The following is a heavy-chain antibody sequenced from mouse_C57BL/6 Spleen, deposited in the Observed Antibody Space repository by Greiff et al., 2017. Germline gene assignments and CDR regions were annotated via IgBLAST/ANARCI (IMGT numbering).Heavy chain of an antibody. D-gene: IGHD2-2*01. CDR2: IDPSDSYT. CDR1: GYTFTSYW. J-gene: IGHJ2*01. V-gene: IGHV1-69*01. Sequence: QVQLQQPGAELVMPGASVKLSCKASGYTFTSYWMHWVKQRPGQGLEWIGEIDPSDSYTNYNQKFKGKSTLTVDKSSSTAYMQLSSLTSEDSAVYYCARWGVTTGVYFDYWGQGTTLTVSS. CDR3: ARWGVTTGVYFDY.